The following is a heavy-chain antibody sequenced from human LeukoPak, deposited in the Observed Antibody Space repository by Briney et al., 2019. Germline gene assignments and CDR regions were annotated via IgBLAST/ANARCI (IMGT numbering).Heavy chain of an antibody. CDR1: GGSISSYY. V-gene: IGHV4-59*01. Sequence: PSETLSLTCTVSGGSISSYYWSWIRQPPGKGLEWIGYIYYTGNTNYNPSLKSRVTISVDTSKNQFSLKLSSVTAADTAVYYCARAFSSGWYPYSIGGLWFDYWSQGTLVTVSS. CDR3: ARAFSSGWYPYSIGGLWFDY. D-gene: IGHD6-19*01. J-gene: IGHJ4*02. CDR2: IYYTGNT.